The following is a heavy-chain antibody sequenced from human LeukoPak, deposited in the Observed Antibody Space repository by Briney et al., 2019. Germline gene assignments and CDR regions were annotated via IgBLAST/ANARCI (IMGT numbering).Heavy chain of an antibody. CDR3: AYSQQLSSPFDY. J-gene: IGHJ4*02. D-gene: IGHD6-13*01. Sequence: ASVKVSCKASGGTFSSYAISWVRQAPGQGLEWMGGIIPIFGTANYAQKFQGRVTITADESTSTAYMELSILRSEDTAVYYCAYSQQLSSPFDYWGQGTLVTVSS. CDR2: IIPIFGTA. CDR1: GGTFSSYA. V-gene: IGHV1-69*13.